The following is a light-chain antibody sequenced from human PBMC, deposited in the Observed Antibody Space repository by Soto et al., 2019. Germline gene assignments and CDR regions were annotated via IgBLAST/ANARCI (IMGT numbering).Light chain of an antibody. CDR3: SSYTSNSTVV. CDR1: SSDVGGYNY. V-gene: IGLV2-14*01. CDR2: DVS. J-gene: IGLJ2*01. Sequence: QSALTQPASVSGSPGQSITISCTGTSSDVGGYNYVSWYQQHPGKAPKLMIYDVSNRPSGVSNRFSGSKSGNTASLTISGLQAEDEADYYCSSYTSNSTVVFGAGTMLTVL.